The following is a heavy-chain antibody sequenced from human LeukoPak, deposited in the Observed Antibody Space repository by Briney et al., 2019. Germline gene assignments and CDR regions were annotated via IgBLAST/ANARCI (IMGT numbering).Heavy chain of an antibody. CDR2: IWSGGTDK. Sequence: PGGSLRLSCAASGFTFSSYSMNWVRQAPGKGLEWVAVIWSGGTDKYYADSVKGRFTVSRDNSKNTLYLQMNSLRAEDTAVYYCGQRLTSWELEYWGQGTLVTVSS. CDR3: GQRLTSWELEY. V-gene: IGHV3-33*08. J-gene: IGHJ4*02. CDR1: GFTFSSYS. D-gene: IGHD1-26*01.